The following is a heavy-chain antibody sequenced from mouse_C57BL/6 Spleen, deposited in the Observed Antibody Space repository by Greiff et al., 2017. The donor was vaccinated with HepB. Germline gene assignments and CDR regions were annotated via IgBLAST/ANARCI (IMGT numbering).Heavy chain of an antibody. V-gene: IGHV1-52*01. CDR1: GYTFTSYW. D-gene: IGHD2-4*01. CDR2: IDPSDSET. J-gene: IGHJ2*01. Sequence: QVQLQQPGAELVRPGSSVKLSCKASGYTFTSYWMHWVKQRPIQGLEWIGNIDPSDSETHYNQKFKDKATLTANKSSSTAYMQLSSLTSEDSSLYYCAGCIYSDYGYFDYWGQGTTLTVSS. CDR3: AGCIYSDYGYFDY.